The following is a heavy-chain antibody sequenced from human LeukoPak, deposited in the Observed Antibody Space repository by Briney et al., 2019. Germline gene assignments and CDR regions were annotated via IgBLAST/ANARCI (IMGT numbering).Heavy chain of an antibody. V-gene: IGHV4-34*01. D-gene: IGHD3-22*01. Sequence: PSETLSLTCSVYGGSLNGYYWSWIRQTPGKGLELIGEINHSGSTTYYPSFKNRVTISVDTSKNQFSLKLSSVTAADRALYYCARQTTSGYLDYWGQGTLVTVS. CDR1: GGSLNGYY. CDR2: INHSGST. J-gene: IGHJ4*02. CDR3: ARQTTSGYLDY.